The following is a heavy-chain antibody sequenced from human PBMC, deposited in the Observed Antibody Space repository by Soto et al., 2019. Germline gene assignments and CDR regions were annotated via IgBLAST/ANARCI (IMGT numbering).Heavy chain of an antibody. V-gene: IGHV1-18*04. CDR3: ARAKGRYYYYGMDV. CDR1: GYTFTSYC. Sequence: ASLKVSCKASGYTFTSYCISWVRQAPGQGLEWMGWISAYNGNTNYAQKLQGRVTMTTDTSTSTAYMELRSLRSDDTAVYYCARAKGRYYYYGMDVWGQGTTVTVSS. CDR2: ISAYNGNT. J-gene: IGHJ6*02.